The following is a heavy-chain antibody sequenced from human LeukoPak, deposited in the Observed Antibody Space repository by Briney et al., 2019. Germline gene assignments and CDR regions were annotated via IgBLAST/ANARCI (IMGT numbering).Heavy chain of an antibody. CDR1: GFTFSSYA. V-gene: IGHV3-23*01. D-gene: IGHD4-17*01. CDR2: ISGSGGST. J-gene: IGHJ3*02. CDR3: ARHDYGDPHAFDI. Sequence: GGSLRLXCAASGFTFSSYAMSWVRQAPGKGLEWVSAISGSGGSTYYADSVKGRFTISRDNSKNTLYLQMNSLRAEDTAVYYCARHDYGDPHAFDIWGQGTMVTVSS.